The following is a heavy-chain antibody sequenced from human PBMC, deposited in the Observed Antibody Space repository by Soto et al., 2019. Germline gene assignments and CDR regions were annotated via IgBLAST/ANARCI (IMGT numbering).Heavy chain of an antibody. Sequence: EVPLVESGGGLVQPGGSLRLSCAASGFTFSNYAMHWVRQAPGKGLEYVSAITDNGGSTYYANSVKGRFTISRDNSKNTPYLQMGSLRAEDMAVYYCARGMSGWYGDWGRGTLVTVSS. CDR3: ARGMSGWYGD. CDR1: GFTFSNYA. V-gene: IGHV3-64*01. D-gene: IGHD6-19*01. J-gene: IGHJ4*02. CDR2: ITDNGGST.